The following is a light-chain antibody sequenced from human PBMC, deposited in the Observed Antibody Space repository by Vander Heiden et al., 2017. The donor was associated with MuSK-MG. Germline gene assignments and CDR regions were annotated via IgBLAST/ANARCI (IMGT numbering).Light chain of an antibody. CDR3: QQRSNGYT. V-gene: IGKV3-11*01. CDR1: QSVSSY. Sequence: EIVLPQSPATLSLSPGERATLSCRASQSVSSYVAWYQRKPGQAPRLLIYDASNRATGIPARFSGSGSGTDFTLTISSLEPEDFAVYYCQQRSNGYTFGQGTKLEIK. J-gene: IGKJ2*01. CDR2: DAS.